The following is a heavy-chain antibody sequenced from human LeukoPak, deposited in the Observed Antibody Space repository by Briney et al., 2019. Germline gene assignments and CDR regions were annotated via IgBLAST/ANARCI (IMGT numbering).Heavy chain of an antibody. D-gene: IGHD3-3*01. CDR1: GYTFTGYY. V-gene: IGHV1-2*02. CDR3: ARVYDFLPDV. Sequence: ASVKVSCKASGYTFTGYYMNWVRQAPGQGLEWMGWINPNSGGTNYAEKFQGRVTMTRDTSISTAYMELSRLRSDDTAVYYCARVYDFLPDVWGKGTTVTVSS. J-gene: IGHJ6*04. CDR2: INPNSGGT.